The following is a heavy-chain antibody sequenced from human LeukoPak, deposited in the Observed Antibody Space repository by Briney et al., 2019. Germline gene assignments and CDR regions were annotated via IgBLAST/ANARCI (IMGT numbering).Heavy chain of an antibody. Sequence: GGPLRLSCAASGFTVSSNYMSWVRQAPGKGLEWVSVIYSGGSTYYADSVKGRFTISRDNSKNTLYLQMNSLRAEDTAVYYCAIRGLNTTGDAFDIWGQGTMVTVSS. CDR3: AIRGLNTTGDAFDI. D-gene: IGHD4-17*01. CDR1: GFTVSSNY. CDR2: IYSGGST. V-gene: IGHV3-66*01. J-gene: IGHJ3*02.